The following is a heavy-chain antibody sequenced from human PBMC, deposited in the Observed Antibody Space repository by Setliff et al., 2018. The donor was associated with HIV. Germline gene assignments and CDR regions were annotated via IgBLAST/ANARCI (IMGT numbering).Heavy chain of an antibody. Sequence: RASVKVSCKASGGTFSSYAISWVRQAPGQGLEWVGGIIPIFGTANYAQKFQGRVTITADESTSTDYMELSSLRSEDTAVYYCARDRGYCSSTSCSYYYYYYYMDVWGKGTTVTVSS. J-gene: IGHJ6*03. CDR1: GGTFSSYA. D-gene: IGHD2-2*01. CDR3: ARDRGYCSSTSCSYYYYYYYMDV. CDR2: IIPIFGTA. V-gene: IGHV1-69*13.